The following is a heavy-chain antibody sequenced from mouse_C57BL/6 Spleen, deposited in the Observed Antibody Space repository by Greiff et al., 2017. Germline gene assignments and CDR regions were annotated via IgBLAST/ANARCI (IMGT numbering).Heavy chain of an antibody. J-gene: IGHJ4*01. Sequence: QVQLQQPGAELVMPGASVKLSCKASGYTFTSYWMHWVKQRPGQGLEWIGEIDPSDSYTNYNQKFKGKSTLTVDKSSSTAYMQLSSLTSEDSAVYYCARPDYYGTRYAMDYWGQGTSVTVSS. D-gene: IGHD1-1*01. CDR3: ARPDYYGTRYAMDY. CDR2: IDPSDSYT. V-gene: IGHV1-69*01. CDR1: GYTFTSYW.